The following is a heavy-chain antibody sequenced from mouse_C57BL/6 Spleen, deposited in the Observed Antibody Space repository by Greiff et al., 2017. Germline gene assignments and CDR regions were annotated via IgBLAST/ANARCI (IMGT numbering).Heavy chain of an antibody. Sequence: QVQLKQPGAELVKPGASVKMSCKASGYTFTSYWITWVKQRPGQGLEWIGDIYPGSGSTNYNEKFKSKATLTVDTSSSTAYMQLSSLTSEDSAVYYCARFNDYDPWFAYWGQGTLVTVSA. CDR2: IYPGSGST. CDR1: GYTFTSYW. V-gene: IGHV1-55*01. D-gene: IGHD2-4*01. J-gene: IGHJ3*01. CDR3: ARFNDYDPWFAY.